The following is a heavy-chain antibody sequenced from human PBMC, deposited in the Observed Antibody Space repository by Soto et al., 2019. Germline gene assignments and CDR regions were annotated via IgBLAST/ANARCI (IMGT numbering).Heavy chain of an antibody. J-gene: IGHJ3*02. CDR1: GYTFTGYY. CDR3: ARDVVVAATPYAFDI. V-gene: IGHV1-2*04. CDR2: INPNSGGT. D-gene: IGHD2-15*01. Sequence: GASVKVSCKASGYTFTGYYMHWVRQAPGQGLEWMGWINPNSGGTNYAQKFQGWVTMTRDTSISTAYMELSRLRSDDTAVYYCARDVVVAATPYAFDIWGQGTMVTVSS.